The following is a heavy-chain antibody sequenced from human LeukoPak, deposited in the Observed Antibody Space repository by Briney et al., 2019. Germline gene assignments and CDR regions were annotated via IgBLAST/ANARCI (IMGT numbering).Heavy chain of an antibody. CDR3: ARESGVYSSSSGALDV. D-gene: IGHD6-6*01. V-gene: IGHV3-30*01. CDR2: ISYDGSNK. CDR1: GFTFSSYA. Sequence: GGSLRLSCAASGFTFSSYAMHWVRQAPGKGLEWVAVISYDGSNKYYADSVKGRFTISRDNSKNTLYLQMNSLRAEDTAVYYCARESGVYSSSSGALDVWGKGTTVTVSS. J-gene: IGHJ6*04.